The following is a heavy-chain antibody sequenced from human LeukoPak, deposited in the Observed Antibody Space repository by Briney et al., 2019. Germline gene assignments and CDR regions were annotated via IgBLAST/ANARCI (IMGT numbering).Heavy chain of an antibody. CDR3: ARVPRGANSMVATSPPFDY. J-gene: IGHJ4*02. Sequence: GESLKISCKGSGYSFTSYWINWVRKMAGKGLEWMGRIDPSDSYTNYSPSFQGHVTISADKSINTAYLQWSSLKASDTAMYYCARVPRGANSMVATSPPFDYWGQGTLVTVSS. CDR2: IDPSDSYT. V-gene: IGHV5-10-1*01. D-gene: IGHD5-12*01. CDR1: GYSFTSYW.